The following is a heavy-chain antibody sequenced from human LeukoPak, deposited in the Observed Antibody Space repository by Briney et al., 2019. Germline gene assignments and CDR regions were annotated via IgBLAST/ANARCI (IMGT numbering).Heavy chain of an antibody. J-gene: IGHJ3*02. D-gene: IGHD3-22*01. Sequence: GESLKISCKGSGYSFTSYWIGWVRQMPGKGLEWMGIIYPGDSDTRYSPSIQGQVTISADKSISTAYLQWSSLKASDTAMYYCARPVGYYYDSSGSMGAFDIWGQGTMVTVSS. CDR1: GYSFTSYW. CDR2: IYPGDSDT. CDR3: ARPVGYYYDSSGSMGAFDI. V-gene: IGHV5-51*01.